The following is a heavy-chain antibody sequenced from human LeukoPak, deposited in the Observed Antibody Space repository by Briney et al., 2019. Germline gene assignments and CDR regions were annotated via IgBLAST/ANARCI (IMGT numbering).Heavy chain of an antibody. V-gene: IGHV3-7*01. CDR3: ASSHPYCSGGSCYVDAFDI. CDR1: GFTFSSYW. J-gene: IGHJ3*02. D-gene: IGHD2-15*01. CDR2: IKQDGSEK. Sequence: PGGSLRLSCAASGFTFSSYWMSWVRQAPGKGLEWVANIKQDGSEKYYVYSVKGRFTIPRDNAKNSLYLQMNSLRAEDTAVYYCASSHPYCSGGSCYVDAFDIWGQGTMVTVSS.